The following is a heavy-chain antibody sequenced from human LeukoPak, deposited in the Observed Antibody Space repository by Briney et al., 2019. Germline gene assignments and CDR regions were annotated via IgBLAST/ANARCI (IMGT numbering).Heavy chain of an antibody. CDR1: GFTFSSYE. V-gene: IGHV3-48*03. CDR2: ISSSGSTI. CDR3: ARIYSSSWSGLYNWLDP. Sequence: GGSLRLSCAASGFTFSSYEMNWVRQAPGKGLEWVSYISSSGSTIYYADSVKGRFTISRDNAKNSLYLQMNSLRAEDTAVYYCARIYSSSWSGLYNWLDPWGQGTLVTVSS. D-gene: IGHD6-13*01. J-gene: IGHJ5*02.